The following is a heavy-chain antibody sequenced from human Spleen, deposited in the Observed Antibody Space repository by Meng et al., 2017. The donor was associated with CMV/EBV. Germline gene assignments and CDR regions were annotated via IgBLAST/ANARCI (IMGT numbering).Heavy chain of an antibody. J-gene: IGHJ4*02. CDR3: ARDQGGLRDYDFWSGYFPDY. D-gene: IGHD3-3*01. CDR2: IYYSGST. V-gene: IGHV4-59*12. CDR1: GGSISSYY. Sequence: SETLSLTCTVSGGSISSYYWSWIRQPPGKGLEWIGYIYYSGSTNYNPSLKSRVTISVDTSKNQFSLKLSSVTAADTAVYYCARDQGGLRDYDFWSGYFPDYWGQGTLVTVSS.